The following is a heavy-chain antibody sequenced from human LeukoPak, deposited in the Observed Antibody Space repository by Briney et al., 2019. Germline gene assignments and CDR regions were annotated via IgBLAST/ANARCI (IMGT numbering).Heavy chain of an antibody. J-gene: IGHJ4*02. CDR2: INHSGST. Sequence: PSETLSLTCAVYGGSLSGYYWSWIRQPPGKGLEWIGEINHSGSTNYNPTLKSRVTISADTSKNQISLKLSSVTAADTAVYYCARGALGTAMPRFDYWGQGTLVTVSS. CDR1: GGSLSGYY. CDR3: ARGALGTAMPRFDY. D-gene: IGHD5-18*01. V-gene: IGHV4-34*01.